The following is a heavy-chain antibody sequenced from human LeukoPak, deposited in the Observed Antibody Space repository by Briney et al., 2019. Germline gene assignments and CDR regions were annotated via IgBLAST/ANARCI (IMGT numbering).Heavy chain of an antibody. Sequence: GGSLRLSCAASGFTFSSHEMNWVRQAPGKGLEWVSYISSSGSTIYYADSVKGRFTISRDNAKNSLYLQMNSLRAEDTAVYYCAREMTTVVNWFDPWGQGTLVTVPS. CDR1: GFTFSSHE. CDR3: AREMTTVVNWFDP. D-gene: IGHD4-23*01. CDR2: ISSSGSTI. J-gene: IGHJ5*02. V-gene: IGHV3-48*03.